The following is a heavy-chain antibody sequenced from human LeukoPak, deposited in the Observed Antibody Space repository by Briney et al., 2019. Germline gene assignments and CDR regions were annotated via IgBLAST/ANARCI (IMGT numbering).Heavy chain of an antibody. J-gene: IGHJ4*02. Sequence: GGSLRLSCEASGFTFSTYNMNWVRQAPGKGLEWVSSISSSSSYIYYTDSAKGRFTISRDNAKNSLNLQMNSLRAEDTAVYYCARDTNGWGTLDYWGQGTLVTVSS. D-gene: IGHD2-8*01. CDR1: GFTFSTYN. V-gene: IGHV3-21*01. CDR3: ARDTNGWGTLDY. CDR2: ISSSSSYI.